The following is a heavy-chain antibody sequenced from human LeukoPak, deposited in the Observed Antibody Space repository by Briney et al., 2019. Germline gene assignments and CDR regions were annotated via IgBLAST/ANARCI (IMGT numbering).Heavy chain of an antibody. J-gene: IGHJ5*02. D-gene: IGHD2-2*01. CDR2: ISGGSKTI. CDR1: GFTFSSYS. CDR3: ARDWDCSSTSCYSGFDP. V-gene: IGHV3-48*01. Sequence: PGGSLRLSCAASGFTFSSYSMNWVRQSPGQGLEWVSYISGGSKTIYYADSVKGRFTISRDNSKNTLYLQMGSLRAEDMAVYYCARDWDCSSTSCYSGFDPWGQGTLVTVSS.